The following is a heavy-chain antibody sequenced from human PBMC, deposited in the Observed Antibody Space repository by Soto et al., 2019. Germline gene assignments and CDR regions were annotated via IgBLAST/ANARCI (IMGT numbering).Heavy chain of an antibody. J-gene: IGHJ4*02. CDR1: GFTFSSYA. Sequence: GGSLRLSCATSGFTFSSYAMSWVRQAPGKGLEWVSAISGSGGSTYYADSVKGRFTISRDNSKNTLYLQMNSLRAEDTAVYYCAKVETYPRNYFDYWGQGTLVTVSS. CDR3: AKVETYPRNYFDY. CDR2: ISGSGGST. V-gene: IGHV3-23*01. D-gene: IGHD3-3*01.